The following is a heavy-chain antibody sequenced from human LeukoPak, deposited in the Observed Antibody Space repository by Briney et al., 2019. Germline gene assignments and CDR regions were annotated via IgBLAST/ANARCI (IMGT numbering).Heavy chain of an antibody. Sequence: GGSLRLSCAASGFTFSSYAMSWVRQAPGRGLEWVSAIGGSGGNTYYADSVKGRFTISRDNSKNTLYLQMNSLRAEDTAVYYCAKSGSGWFLFDYWGQGTLVTVSS. V-gene: IGHV3-23*01. CDR3: AKSGSGWFLFDY. CDR1: GFTFSSYA. J-gene: IGHJ4*02. D-gene: IGHD6-19*01. CDR2: IGGSGGNT.